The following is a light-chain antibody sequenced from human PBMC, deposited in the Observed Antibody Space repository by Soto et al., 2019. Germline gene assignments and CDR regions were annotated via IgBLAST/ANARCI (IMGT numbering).Light chain of an antibody. CDR3: QQYDRPPFA. CDR1: QRISNSY. CDR2: DAS. J-gene: IGKJ2*01. Sequence: EIVLTQSPGTLSLSPGERATLSCRASQRISNSYLAWYQQKPRQAPRLLLYDASRRATGIPDRVSGSGSGTDFTLTSSRLEPEDFAFYYCQQYDRPPFAFGQGTKVEIK. V-gene: IGKV3-20*01.